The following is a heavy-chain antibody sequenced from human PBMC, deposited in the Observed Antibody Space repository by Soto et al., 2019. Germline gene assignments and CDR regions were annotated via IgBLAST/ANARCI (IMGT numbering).Heavy chain of an antibody. CDR2: IYYSGST. CDR3: ARSRYSGYDSVDY. CDR1: GGSISSYY. D-gene: IGHD5-12*01. J-gene: IGHJ4*02. Sequence: QVQLQESGPGLVKPSETLSLTCTVSGGSISSYYWSWIRQPPGKGLEWIGFIYYSGSTNYNPSLXXRXXISVDTSKNQFSLKLSSVTAADTAVYYCARSRYSGYDSVDYWGQGTLVTVSS. V-gene: IGHV4-59*01.